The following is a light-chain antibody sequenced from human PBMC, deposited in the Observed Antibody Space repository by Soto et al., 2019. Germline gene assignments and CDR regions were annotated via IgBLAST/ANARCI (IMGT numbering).Light chain of an antibody. CDR1: QSVSSY. CDR3: QQRFNWPRFT. CDR2: DAS. Sequence: EIVLTQSPATLSLSPGERATLSCRASQSVSSYLAWYQQKPGQAPRLLIYDASNRATGIPARFSGGGSGTAVTLTISSLEPADFAVYYCQQRFNWPRFTFGQGTKLEIK. J-gene: IGKJ2*01. V-gene: IGKV3-11*01.